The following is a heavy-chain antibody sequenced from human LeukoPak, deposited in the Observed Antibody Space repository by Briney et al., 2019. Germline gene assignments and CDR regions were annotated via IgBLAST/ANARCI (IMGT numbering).Heavy chain of an antibody. CDR1: GGSISSYY. CDR2: IYYSGST. V-gene: IGHV4-59*08. J-gene: IGHJ4*02. D-gene: IGHD3-22*01. CDR3: ARLSHYYRTTIDY. Sequence: PSETLSLTCTVSGGSISSYYWSWIRQPPGKGLEWIGYIYYSGSTNCNPSLKSRVTISVDTSKNQFSLKLSSVTAADTAVYYCARLSHYYRTTIDYWGQGTLVTVSS.